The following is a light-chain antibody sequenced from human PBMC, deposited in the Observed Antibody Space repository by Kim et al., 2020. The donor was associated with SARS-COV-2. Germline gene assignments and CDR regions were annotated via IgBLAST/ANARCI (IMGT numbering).Light chain of an antibody. Sequence: SYELTQPPSVSVAPGKTARISCGGNNIGSKAVHWYQRKPGQAPVLVIYYDSDRPSGIPERFSGSNSGNTATLTISRVEAGDEAGYYCQVWDSSGDHPVFGGGTKVTVL. CDR3: QVWDSSGDHPV. CDR1: NIGSKA. CDR2: YDS. J-gene: IGLJ2*01. V-gene: IGLV3-21*04.